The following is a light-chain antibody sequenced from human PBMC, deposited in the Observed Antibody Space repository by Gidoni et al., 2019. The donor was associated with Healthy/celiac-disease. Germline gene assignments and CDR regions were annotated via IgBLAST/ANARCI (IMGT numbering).Light chain of an antibody. CDR1: SSDVGGYNY. CDR3: SSYTSSSTVV. Sequence: QSARTQPAPVSGSPGQSITISCTGTSSDVGGYNYVSWYQQHPGKAPKLMIYEVSNRPSGVSNRFSGSKSGNTASLTISGLQAEDEADYYCSSYTSSSTVVFGGGTKLTVL. CDR2: EVS. J-gene: IGLJ2*01. V-gene: IGLV2-14*01.